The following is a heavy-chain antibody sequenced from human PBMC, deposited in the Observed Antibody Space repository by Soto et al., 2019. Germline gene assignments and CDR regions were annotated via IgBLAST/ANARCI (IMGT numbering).Heavy chain of an antibody. CDR1: GYSFTNYW. D-gene: IGHD2-15*01. J-gene: IGHJ4*02. Sequence: GESLKISCKGSGYSFTNYWIGWVRQMPGKGLEWMGIIFPDDSDTRYSPSFQGQVTISADKSISTAYLQWNSLKASDTAMYYCARPSEVAATGVGFDYWGQGTLVTVSS. V-gene: IGHV5-51*01. CDR3: ARPSEVAATGVGFDY. CDR2: IFPDDSDT.